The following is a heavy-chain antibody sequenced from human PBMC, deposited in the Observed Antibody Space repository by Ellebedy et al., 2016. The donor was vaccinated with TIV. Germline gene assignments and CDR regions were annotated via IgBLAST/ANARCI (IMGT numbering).Heavy chain of an antibody. Sequence: GESLKTSCVVSGFSISSNYMSWVRQAPGKGLEWVSIIYSAGNTYYGDSAKGRFTISRDTSKNTLYLQLNSLRGEDTAVYYCARVDLGLAFHYWGRGALVTVSS. V-gene: IGHV3-53*01. D-gene: IGHD1-26*01. CDR2: IYSAGNT. J-gene: IGHJ4*02. CDR3: ARVDLGLAFHY. CDR1: GFSISSNY.